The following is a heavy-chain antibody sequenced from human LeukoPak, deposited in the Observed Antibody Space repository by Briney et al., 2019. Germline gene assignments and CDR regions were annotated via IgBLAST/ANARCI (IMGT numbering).Heavy chain of an antibody. CDR3: ARATYYDFWSGYYPRPGFDY. Sequence: PSETLSLTCAVYGGSFSGYYWSWIRQPPGKGLEWMGEINHSGSTNYNPSLKSRVTISVDTSKNQFSLKLSSVTAADTAVYYCARATYYDFWSGYYPRPGFDYWGQGTLVTVSS. J-gene: IGHJ4*02. CDR2: INHSGST. V-gene: IGHV4-34*01. D-gene: IGHD3-3*01. CDR1: GGSFSGYY.